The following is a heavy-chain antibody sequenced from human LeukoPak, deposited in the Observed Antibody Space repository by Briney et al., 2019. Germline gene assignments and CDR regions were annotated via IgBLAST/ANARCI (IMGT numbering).Heavy chain of an antibody. J-gene: IGHJ4*02. V-gene: IGHV3-15*01. D-gene: IGHD3-10*01. CDR1: GFPFSNTW. CDR3: TPHHYGSGKYN. CDR2: IKSKIDGGTT. Sequence: KSGGSLRLSCAASGFPFSNTWMSWVRQTPGKGLEWVGRIKSKIDGGTTDYAAPVKGRFTISRDDSKTTLYLEMNGLKTEDTAVYYCTPHHYGSGKYNWGQGTLVTVSS.